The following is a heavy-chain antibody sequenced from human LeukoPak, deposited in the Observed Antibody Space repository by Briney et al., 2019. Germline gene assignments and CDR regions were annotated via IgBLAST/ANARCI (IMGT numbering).Heavy chain of an antibody. CDR1: GYRLRNHG. CDR2: IGADSGDTHGDT. Sequence: ASVKVSCKASGYRLRNHGISWVRQAPGQGLEWMGWIGADSGDTHGDTHYAEKLQGRVTMTTATSTDTAYMDLRRLTSDDTAVYYCARGSSPYNWYFDLWGRGTLVTVSS. J-gene: IGHJ2*01. CDR3: ARGSSPYNWYFDL. V-gene: IGHV1-18*01. D-gene: IGHD4-11*01.